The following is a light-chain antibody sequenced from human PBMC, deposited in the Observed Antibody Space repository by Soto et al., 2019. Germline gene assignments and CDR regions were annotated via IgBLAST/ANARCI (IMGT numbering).Light chain of an antibody. Sequence: DSQMNQYPPYLSASVGDRVTVTCRASQSIGSRLNWYQQKSGKAPKLLIYVASSLQSGVPSRFSGSGSGTDFTLTISSLQHEDIATYYCQQSYTIPFTFGQGTRLEIK. J-gene: IGKJ5*01. CDR2: VAS. CDR1: QSIGSR. CDR3: QQSYTIPFT. V-gene: IGKV1-39*01.